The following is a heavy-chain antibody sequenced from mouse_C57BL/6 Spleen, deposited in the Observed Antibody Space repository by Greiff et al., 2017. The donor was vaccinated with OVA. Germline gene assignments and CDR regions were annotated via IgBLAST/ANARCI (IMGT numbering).Heavy chain of an antibody. CDR3: ARGYVDY. Sequence: QVQLQQPGAELVMPGASVKLSCKASGYTFTNYWMHWVKQRPGQGLEWIGEIDPADSYTNYNQKFKGKSTLTVDKSSSTAYMQLSSLTSEDSAVYYCARGYVDYWGQGTTLSVSS. J-gene: IGHJ2*01. CDR2: IDPADSYT. V-gene: IGHV1-69*01. CDR1: GYTFTNYW.